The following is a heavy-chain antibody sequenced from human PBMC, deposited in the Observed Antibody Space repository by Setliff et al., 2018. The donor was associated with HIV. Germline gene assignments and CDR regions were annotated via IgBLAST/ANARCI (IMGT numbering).Heavy chain of an antibody. CDR1: GFNFKNAW. CDR2: IKSRVDGETT. J-gene: IGHJ3*02. V-gene: IGHV3-15*01. CDR3: ILLGMHGAFVI. Sequence: GGSLRLSCAGSGFNFKNAWMSWVRQAPGKGLEWVGRIKSRVDGETTAYAAPLKGRFTISRDDSKSTLYLQMDSLSTEDTAVYYCILLGMHGAFVIWGQGTMVTVSS. D-gene: IGHD7-27*01.